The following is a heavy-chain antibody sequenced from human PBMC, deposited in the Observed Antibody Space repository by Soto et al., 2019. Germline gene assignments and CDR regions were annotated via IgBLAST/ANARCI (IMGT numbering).Heavy chain of an antibody. CDR2: ISWNSGSI. CDR3: AKSDTAMVVGPNFDY. D-gene: IGHD5-18*01. J-gene: IGHJ4*02. CDR1: GFTFDDYA. V-gene: IGHV3-9*01. Sequence: PGGSLRLSCAASGFTFDDYAMHWVRQAPGKGLEWVSGISWNSGSIGYADSVKGRFTISRDNAKNSLYLQMNSLRAEDTALYYCAKSDTAMVVGPNFDYWGQGTLVTVSS.